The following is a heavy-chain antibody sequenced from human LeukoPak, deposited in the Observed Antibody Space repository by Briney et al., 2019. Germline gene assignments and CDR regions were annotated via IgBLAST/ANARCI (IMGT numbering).Heavy chain of an antibody. J-gene: IGHJ4*02. CDR1: GFTFSGSA. V-gene: IGHV3-73*01. CDR3: TRHLNGAVTGDY. CDR2: IRSKANSYAT. Sequence: GGSLRLSCAASGFTFSGSAMHWVRQASGKGLEWVRRIRSKANSYATAYAASVKGRFTISRDDSKNTAYLQMNSLKTEDTAVYYCTRHLNGAVTGDYWGQGTLVTVSS. D-gene: IGHD2-21*02.